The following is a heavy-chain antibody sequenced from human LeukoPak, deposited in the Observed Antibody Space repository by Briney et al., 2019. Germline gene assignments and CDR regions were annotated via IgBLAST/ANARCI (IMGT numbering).Heavy chain of an antibody. V-gene: IGHV5-51*01. CDR2: IYPGDSDT. CDR3: ARHARRGVITAFDY. CDR1: EYSFTNYW. D-gene: IGHD3-10*01. Sequence: GESLKISCKGSEYSFTNYWIGWVRQMPGKGLEWMGIIYPGDSDTRYSPSFQGQVTISADKSISTAYLQWSSLKASDTAMYYFARHARRGVITAFDYWGQGTLVTVSS. J-gene: IGHJ4*02.